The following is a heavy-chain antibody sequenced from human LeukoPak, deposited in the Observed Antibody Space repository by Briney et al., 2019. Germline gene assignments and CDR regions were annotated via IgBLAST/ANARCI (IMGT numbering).Heavy chain of an antibody. Sequence: ASVKVSCKTSGYTFTSYYMHWVRQAPGQGLEWMGIINPSGGSTSYTQKFQGRVTMTRDTSTSTVYMELSSLRSEDTAVYYCAREGFPPKISDFWSGLGPYYYYGMDVWGQGTTVTVSS. CDR2: INPSGGST. D-gene: IGHD3-3*01. J-gene: IGHJ6*02. CDR3: AREGFPPKISDFWSGLGPYYYYGMDV. V-gene: IGHV1-46*01. CDR1: GYTFTSYY.